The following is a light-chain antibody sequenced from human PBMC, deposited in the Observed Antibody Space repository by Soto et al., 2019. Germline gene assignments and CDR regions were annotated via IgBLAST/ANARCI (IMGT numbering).Light chain of an antibody. CDR3: QYHGSSPIT. CDR2: AAS. J-gene: IGKJ5*01. Sequence: IVLTQSPGTLSFSPGERATLSYRASQSVSSSYLAWYQQKPGQAPRLLIFAASSRASGIPDRFSGSGSGTDFTLTISRLEPEDFALFYCQYHGSSPITFGQGTRLEIK. CDR1: QSVSSSY. V-gene: IGKV3-20*01.